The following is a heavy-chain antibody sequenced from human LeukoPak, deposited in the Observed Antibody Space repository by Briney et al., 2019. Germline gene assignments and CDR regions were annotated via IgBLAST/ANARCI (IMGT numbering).Heavy chain of an antibody. CDR1: GFTVSSNY. CDR2: IYSGGST. V-gene: IGHV3-53*01. J-gene: IGHJ4*02. D-gene: IGHD6-13*01. Sequence: PGGSLTLSCAASGFTVSSNYRSWVRQAPGKGLEWVSVIYSGGSTYYADSVKGRFTISRDNSKNTLYLQMNSLRAEDTAVYYCARVSGSWLDYWGQGTLVTVSS. CDR3: ARVSGSWLDY.